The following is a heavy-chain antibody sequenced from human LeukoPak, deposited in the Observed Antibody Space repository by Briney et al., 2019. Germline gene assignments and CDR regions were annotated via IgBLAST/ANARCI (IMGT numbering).Heavy chain of an antibody. CDR2: IYSGGST. V-gene: IGHV3-66*02. D-gene: IGHD5-12*01. CDR1: GFTFSRYY. Sequence: GGSLRLSCAASGFTFSRYYMHWVRQAPGKGLEWVSVIYSGGSTYYADSVKGRFTISRDNSKNTLYLQMNSLRAEDTAVYYCARDLATIAHYYYYMDVWGKGTTVTVSS. J-gene: IGHJ6*03. CDR3: ARDLATIAHYYYYMDV.